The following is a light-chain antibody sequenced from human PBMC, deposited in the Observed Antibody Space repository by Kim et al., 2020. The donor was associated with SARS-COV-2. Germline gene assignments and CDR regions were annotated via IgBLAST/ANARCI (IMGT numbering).Light chain of an antibody. J-gene: IGKJ2*01. V-gene: IGKV3-15*01. CDR2: GAS. Sequence: EIVMTQSPGTLSVSPGERVTLSCRASQSVGSNLAWYQQIPGRAPRLLIYGASTRATGIPARFSGSGSGTEFTLTIRSLQSEDFALYYCQQYNDWPPGDTFGQGTKLEI. CDR3: QQYNDWPPGDT. CDR1: QSVGSN.